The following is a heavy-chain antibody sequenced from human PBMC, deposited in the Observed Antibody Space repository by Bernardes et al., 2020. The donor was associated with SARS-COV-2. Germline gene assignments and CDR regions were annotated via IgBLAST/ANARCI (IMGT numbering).Heavy chain of an antibody. V-gene: IGHV4-38-2*01. J-gene: IGHJ5*02. Sequence: SETLSLTCSVSGASISSGYYWGWIRQPPGKGLEWIGSIYHSGSTYYNMSLKSRVTISVDTSKNQFSLKLSSVTAADTAVYYCARYSGSYNNWFDPWGQGTLVTVSS. CDR3: ARYSGSYNNWFDP. D-gene: IGHD3-10*01. CDR2: IYHSGST. CDR1: GASISSGYY.